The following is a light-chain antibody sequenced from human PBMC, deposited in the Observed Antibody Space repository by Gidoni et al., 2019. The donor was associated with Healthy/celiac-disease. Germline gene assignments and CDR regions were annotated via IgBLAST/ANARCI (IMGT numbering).Light chain of an antibody. J-gene: IGKJ1*01. V-gene: IGKV3-11*01. CDR2: DAS. Sequence: EIVLTQSPATLSLSPGDRATLSCRASETVYSYLAWYQHKPGQAPRLLIYDASNRATGIPARLSGSGSGTDFTLTISSLEAEDFAVYYCQQRGNWPPAWTFGQGTRVEMK. CDR1: ETVYSY. CDR3: QQRGNWPPAWT.